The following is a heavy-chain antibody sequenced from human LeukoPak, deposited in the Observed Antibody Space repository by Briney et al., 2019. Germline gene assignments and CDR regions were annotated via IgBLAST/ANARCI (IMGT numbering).Heavy chain of an antibody. D-gene: IGHD3-22*01. CDR2: IYPGDSDT. CDR1: GYSFTSYW. V-gene: IGHV5-51*01. Sequence: GEPLKISCKGSGYSFTSYWIGWVRQMPGKGLEWMGIIYPGDSDTRYSPSFQGQVTTSADKSISTAYLQWSSLKASDTAMYYCARPYYYDSSGYPSYYFDYWGQGTLVTVSS. J-gene: IGHJ4*02. CDR3: ARPYYYDSSGYPSYYFDY.